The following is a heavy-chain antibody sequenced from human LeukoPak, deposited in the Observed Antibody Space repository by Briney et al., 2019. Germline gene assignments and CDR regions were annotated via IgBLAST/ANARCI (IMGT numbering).Heavy chain of an antibody. D-gene: IGHD5-24*01. J-gene: IGHJ4*02. CDR3: ASPQGRDGYNYDY. V-gene: IGHV1-69*04. CDR1: GGTFSSYA. CDR2: IIPILGIA. Sequence: WASVKVSCKASGGTFSSYAISWVRQAPGQGLEWMGRIIPILGIANYAQKFQGRVTITADKSTSTAYMELSSLRSEDTAVYYCASPQGRDGYNYDYWGQGTLVTVSS.